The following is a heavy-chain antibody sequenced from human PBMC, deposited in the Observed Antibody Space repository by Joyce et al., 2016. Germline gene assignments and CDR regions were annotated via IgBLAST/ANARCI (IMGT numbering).Heavy chain of an antibody. J-gene: IGHJ4*02. CDR1: GGSISSSNW. CDR2: IYQSGST. D-gene: IGHD3-22*01. V-gene: IGHV4-4*02. Sequence: QVQLQESGPGLVKPSGTLSLTCAVSGGSISSSNWWGWVRQPPGKGLEWLGEIYQSGSTNYNPALKSVVTISVNKSKNQFSLKLSSVTAADTAVYYCASLSSLRTSPYYAYFDYWGQGTLVTVSS. CDR3: ASLSSLRTSPYYAYFDY.